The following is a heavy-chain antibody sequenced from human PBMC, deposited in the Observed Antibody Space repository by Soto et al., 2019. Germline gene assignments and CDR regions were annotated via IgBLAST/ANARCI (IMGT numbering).Heavy chain of an antibody. CDR3: AGDWGRQSWSGGLGY. D-gene: IGHD3-10*01. CDR2: ISAYNGNT. V-gene: IGHV1-18*04. Sequence: ASVKVSCKASGYTFSSYGISWVRQAPGQGLEWMGWISAYNGNTKFAQKYQGRVTMTTDTSTTTAYMELRRLRSDDTAVYFCAGDWGRQSWSGGLGYWGQGTLVTVSS. J-gene: IGHJ4*02. CDR1: GYTFSSYG.